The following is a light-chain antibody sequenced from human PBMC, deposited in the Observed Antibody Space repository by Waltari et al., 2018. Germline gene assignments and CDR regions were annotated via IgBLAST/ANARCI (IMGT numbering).Light chain of an antibody. J-gene: IGKJ4*01. Sequence: DIVMTQSPDSLAVSLGPRATINCKASQTILSSSNNKNALAWYQQKPGHPPKLLIYWASTRTSGVPDRFSGRGSETDFTLTISRLQADDVAVYYCQQYYSPPLTFGGGTKVEIK. CDR1: QTILSSSNNKNA. V-gene: IGKV4-1*01. CDR2: WAS. CDR3: QQYYSPPLT.